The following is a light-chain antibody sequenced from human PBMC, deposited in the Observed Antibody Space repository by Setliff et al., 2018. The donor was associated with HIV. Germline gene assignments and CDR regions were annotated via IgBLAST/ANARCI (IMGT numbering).Light chain of an antibody. CDR3: QSFDSTLNSYV. CDR2: DNG. V-gene: IGLV1-40*01. CDR1: RSNIGAGYD. J-gene: IGLJ1*01. Sequence: QSALTQPPSVSGAPGQRVTISCTGSRSNIGAGYDVHWYHQLPGTAPKLLISDNGDRPSGVPDRFSGSKSGTSASLAITGLQAEDEGVYYCQSFDSTLNSYVFGTGTKVTVL.